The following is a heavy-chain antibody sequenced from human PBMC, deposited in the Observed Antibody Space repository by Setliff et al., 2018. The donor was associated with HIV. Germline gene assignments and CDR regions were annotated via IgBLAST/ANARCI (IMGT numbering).Heavy chain of an antibody. CDR1: GFTVSSSY. CDR3: ARSRPYNSALDY. J-gene: IGHJ4*02. Sequence: GESLKISCEASGFTVSSSYMAWVRQAPGKGLEWVSTIYSDGSTYHRDSVKGRFTLSRDNSKNTVYLQVGSLRPDDTAMYYCARSRPYNSALDYWGQGTLVTSPQ. D-gene: IGHD6-25*01. V-gene: IGHV3-66*02. CDR2: IYSDGST.